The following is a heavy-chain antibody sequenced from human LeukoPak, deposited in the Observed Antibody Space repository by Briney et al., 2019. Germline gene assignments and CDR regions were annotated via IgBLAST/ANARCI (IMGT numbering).Heavy chain of an antibody. D-gene: IGHD6-6*01. CDR3: AAISSSRY. CDR2: IYFSGST. CDR1: GGSISSSSYY. Sequence: SETLSLTCTVSGGSISSSSYYWGWLRQPPGKGLEWIGSIYFSGSTYYNPSLKSRVTISVDTSKNQFSLKLSSVTAADTAVYYCAAISSSRYWGQGTLVTVSS. V-gene: IGHV4-39*01. J-gene: IGHJ4*02.